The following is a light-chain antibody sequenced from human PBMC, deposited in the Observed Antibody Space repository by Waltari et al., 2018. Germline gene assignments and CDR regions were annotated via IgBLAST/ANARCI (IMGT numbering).Light chain of an antibody. J-gene: IGLJ2*01. CDR3: NSRDSSGNHVV. V-gene: IGLV3-19*01. CDR1: SLRSYY. Sequence: SSALTQDPAVSVALGQTVRITCQGDSLRSYYASWYQQKPGQAPVLVIYGKNNRPSGIPDRFSRSSSGNTASLTITGAQADDEADYYCNSRDSSGNHVVFGGGTKLTVL. CDR2: GKN.